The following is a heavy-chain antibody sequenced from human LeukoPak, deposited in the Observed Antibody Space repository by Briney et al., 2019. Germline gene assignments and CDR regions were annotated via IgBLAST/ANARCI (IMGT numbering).Heavy chain of an antibody. V-gene: IGHV3-11*03. Sequence: GGALRLSCAASGFTFSDEYMSWIRQAPGKGLEWVSYISNSGSYTNYADSVKGRFTISRDNAKNSLYLQMKSLRAEDTAVYYCARSRGAGPGAYFDYWGQGTLITVSS. CDR2: ISNSGSYT. J-gene: IGHJ4*02. D-gene: IGHD6-19*01. CDR1: GFTFSDEY. CDR3: ARSRGAGPGAYFDY.